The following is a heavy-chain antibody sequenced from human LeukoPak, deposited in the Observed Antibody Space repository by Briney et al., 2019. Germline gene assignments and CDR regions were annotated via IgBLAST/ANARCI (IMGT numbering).Heavy chain of an antibody. CDR1: GFTFSNYG. J-gene: IGHJ4*02. Sequence: GGSLRLSCAPSGFTFSNYGMNWVRQGPGKGLEWVSAISGSGDNTYYADSVKGRFTISRDNSKNTLYLQMNSLRAEDTAVYYCAKERGKYHPFDYWGKGTLVTVSS. V-gene: IGHV3-23*01. D-gene: IGHD2-2*01. CDR3: AKERGKYHPFDY. CDR2: ISGSGDNT.